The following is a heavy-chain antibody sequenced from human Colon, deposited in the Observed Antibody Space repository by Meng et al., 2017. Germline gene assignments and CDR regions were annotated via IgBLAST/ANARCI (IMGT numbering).Heavy chain of an antibody. V-gene: IGHV3-7*01. J-gene: IGHJ4*02. D-gene: IGHD1-26*01. CDR1: GFTFSSYW. Sequence: GESLKISCAASGFTFSSYWMYWIRRAPGKGLEWVANIKHDGSEKYYPDSVKGRFTSSRDNAKNSLYLQMNSLRAEDTAVYYCVRDRGYYNFDYWGQGTLVTVSS. CDR3: VRDRGYYNFDY. CDR2: IKHDGSEK.